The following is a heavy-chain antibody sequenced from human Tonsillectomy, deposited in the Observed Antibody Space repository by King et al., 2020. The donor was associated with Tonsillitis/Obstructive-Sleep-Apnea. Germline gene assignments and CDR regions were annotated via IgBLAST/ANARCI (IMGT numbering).Heavy chain of an antibody. V-gene: IGHV3-33*01. D-gene: IGHD1/OR15-1a*01. CDR1: GFTFSTYG. J-gene: IGHJ4*02. CDR3: ARTRENTDY. CDR2: IWYDGSNK. Sequence: VQLVESGGGVVQPGRSLRLSCAASGFTFSTYGMHWVRQAPGKGLEWVAVIWYDGSNKYYVDSVKGRFTISRDNSKNTVYLQMNSLRVEDTAVYYCARTRENTDYGRQGTLVTVS.